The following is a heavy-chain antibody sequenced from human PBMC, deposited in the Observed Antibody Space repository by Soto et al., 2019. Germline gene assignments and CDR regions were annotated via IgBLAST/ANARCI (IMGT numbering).Heavy chain of an antibody. CDR3: AHSQSFDIVVVPAAIRPGEVYFDY. CDR1: GFSLSTSGVT. V-gene: IGHV2-5*02. Sequence: QITLKDSGPTLVKPTQTLTLTCTFYGFSLSTSGVTVGWIRQPPGNALEWLALIYWDDDKRSSPSLKNRLTITKDTSKNQVVLTITNKEPVDTATYYCAHSQSFDIVVVPAAIRPGEVYFDYWGQGTQVTVSS. D-gene: IGHD2-2*01. J-gene: IGHJ4*02. CDR2: IYWDDDK.